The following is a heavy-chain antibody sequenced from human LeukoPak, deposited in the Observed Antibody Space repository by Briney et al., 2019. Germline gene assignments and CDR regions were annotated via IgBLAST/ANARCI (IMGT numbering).Heavy chain of an antibody. Sequence: PSEILSLTCTVSGDSVRSYYWSWIRQPPGQGLEWLGHINDRGSTNYTPSLQGRVTISIDTPKNQSSLKVNSVTAAETAVYYWVRDSRYVSGWFEDGLDFWGQGTTVTVSS. CDR2: INDRGST. V-gene: IGHV4-59*02. CDR3: VRDSRYVSGWFEDGLDF. J-gene: IGHJ6*01. CDR1: GDSVRSYY. D-gene: IGHD6-13*01.